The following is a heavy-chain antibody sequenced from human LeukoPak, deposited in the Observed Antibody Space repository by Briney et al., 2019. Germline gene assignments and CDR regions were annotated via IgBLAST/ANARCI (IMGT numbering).Heavy chain of an antibody. CDR2: INHSGST. CDR1: GGSFSGYY. CDR3: ATRVPADLNYWFDP. D-gene: IGHD2-2*01. J-gene: IGHJ5*02. V-gene: IGHV4-34*01. Sequence: PSETLSLTCAVYGGSFSGYYWSWIRQPPGKGLEWIGEINHSGSTNYNPSLKSRVTISVDTSKNQFSLKLSSVTAADTAVYYCATRVPADLNYWFDPWGQGTLVTVSS.